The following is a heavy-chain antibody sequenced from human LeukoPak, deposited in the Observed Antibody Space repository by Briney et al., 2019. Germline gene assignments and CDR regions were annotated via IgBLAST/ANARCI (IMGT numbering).Heavy chain of an antibody. CDR3: ARPSRPSFYVLEAFDI. J-gene: IGHJ3*02. CDR1: GYTFTSYG. Sequence: ASVKVSCKASGYTFTSYGISWVRQAPGQGLEWMGWISAYNGYTNYAQKLQGRVTMTTDTSTSTAYMELRSLRSDDTAVYYCARPSRPSFYVLEAFDIWGQGTMVTVSS. D-gene: IGHD3-16*01. V-gene: IGHV1-18*01. CDR2: ISAYNGYT.